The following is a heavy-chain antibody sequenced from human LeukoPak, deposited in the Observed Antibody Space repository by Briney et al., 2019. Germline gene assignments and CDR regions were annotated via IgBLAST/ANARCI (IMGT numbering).Heavy chain of an antibody. CDR2: IYYSGVT. CDR1: GGSISSSSYY. J-gene: IGHJ4*02. CDR3: ARHGSASGWYRSHFDY. V-gene: IGHV4-39*01. Sequence: PSETLSLTCTVSGGSISSSSYYWGWIRQPPGKGLEWIGSIYYSGVTYYSPSLKSRVTMSVDTSKNQFSLKLSSVTAADTAVYYCARHGSASGWYRSHFDYWGQGTLVTVSS. D-gene: IGHD6-19*01.